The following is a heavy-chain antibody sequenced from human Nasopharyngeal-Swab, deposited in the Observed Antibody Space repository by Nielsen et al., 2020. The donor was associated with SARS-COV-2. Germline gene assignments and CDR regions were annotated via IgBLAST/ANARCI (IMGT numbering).Heavy chain of an antibody. CDR1: GFTFRSYA. D-gene: IGHD3-16*01. V-gene: IGHV3-30*04. Sequence: GESLKLSCAASGFTFRSYAMHWVRQAPGKGLEWVAVISYDGSNKYYADSVKGRFTISRDNSKNTLYLQMNSLRAEDTAVYYCARAFGGGYYYGMDVWGQGTTVTVSS. J-gene: IGHJ6*02. CDR3: ARAFGGGYYYGMDV. CDR2: ISYDGSNK.